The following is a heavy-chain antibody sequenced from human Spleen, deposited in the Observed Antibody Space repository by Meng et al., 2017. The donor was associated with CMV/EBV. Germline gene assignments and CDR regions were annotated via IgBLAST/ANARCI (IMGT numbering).Heavy chain of an antibody. V-gene: IGHV4-39*07. D-gene: IGHD4-17*01. CDR2: IYYSGST. CDR1: GGSISSSSYY. J-gene: IGHJ4*02. CDR3: ARAMTTVTTWVDY. Sequence: SETLSLTCTVSGGSISSSSYYWGWIRQPPGKGLEWIGSIYYSGSTYYNPSLKSRITISVDTSKNQFSLKLSSVTAADTAVYYCARAMTTVTTWVDYWGQGTLVTVSS.